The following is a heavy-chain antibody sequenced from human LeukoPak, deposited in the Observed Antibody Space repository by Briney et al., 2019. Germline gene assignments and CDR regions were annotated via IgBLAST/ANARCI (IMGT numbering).Heavy chain of an antibody. D-gene: IGHD4-17*01. V-gene: IGHV3-30*18. CDR2: ISYDGSNK. CDR3: AKEGEDGAGDFDY. J-gene: IGHJ4*02. CDR1: GFTFSSYG. Sequence: GGSLRLCCAASGFTFSSYGMHWVRQAPGKGLEWVAVISYDGSNKYYADSVKGRFTISRDNSKNTLYLQMNSLRAEDTAVYYCAKEGEDGAGDFDYWGQGTLVTVSS.